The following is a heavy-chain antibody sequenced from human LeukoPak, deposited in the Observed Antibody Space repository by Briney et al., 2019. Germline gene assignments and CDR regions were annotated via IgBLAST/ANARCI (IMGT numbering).Heavy chain of an antibody. CDR1: GGSISSYY. V-gene: IGHV4-59*01. D-gene: IGHD3-22*01. Sequence: SETLSLTCTVSGGSISSYYWSWIRQPPGKGLEWIGYIYYSGSTNYNPSLKSRVTISVDTSKNQFSLKLSSVTAADTAVYYCARGGGGYYYDSSGYPTTFDYWGQGTLVTVSS. CDR2: IYYSGST. CDR3: ARGGGGYYYDSSGYPTTFDY. J-gene: IGHJ4*02.